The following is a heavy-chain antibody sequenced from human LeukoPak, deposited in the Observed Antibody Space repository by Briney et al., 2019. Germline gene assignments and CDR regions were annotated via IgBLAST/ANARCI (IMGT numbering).Heavy chain of an antibody. Sequence: ASVKVSCKASGYTFTSYAISWVRQATGQGLEWMGWISPYNGNTKYTQKLQGRVTMTTDTSTSTAYMELSSLRSEDTAVYYCAISHYDILTGYYPFDYWGQGTLVTVSS. CDR2: ISPYNGNT. CDR3: AISHYDILTGYYPFDY. CDR1: GYTFTSYA. J-gene: IGHJ4*02. V-gene: IGHV1-18*01. D-gene: IGHD3-9*01.